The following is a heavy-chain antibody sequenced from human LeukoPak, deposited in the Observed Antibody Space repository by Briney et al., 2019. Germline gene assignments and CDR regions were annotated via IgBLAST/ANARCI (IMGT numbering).Heavy chain of an antibody. J-gene: IGHJ4*02. D-gene: IGHD2-2*01. CDR2: ISGSGGST. CDR3: AKDPCSSTSCYNDY. Sequence: GGSLRLSCAASGFTFSSYAMSWVRQAPGKGLEWVSAISGSGGSTNYADSVKGRFTISRDNSKNTLYLQMNSLRAEDTAVYYCAKDPCSSTSCYNDYWGQGTLVTVSS. CDR1: GFTFSSYA. V-gene: IGHV3-23*01.